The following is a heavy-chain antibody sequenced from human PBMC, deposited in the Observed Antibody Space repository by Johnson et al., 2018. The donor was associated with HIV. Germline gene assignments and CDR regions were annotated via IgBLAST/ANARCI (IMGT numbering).Heavy chain of an antibody. CDR1: GFAFSGHN. V-gene: IGHV3-20*04. CDR2: INWNGGST. D-gene: IGHD6-13*01. CDR3: ARDLYSNSRYQSDAFDV. J-gene: IGHJ3*01. Sequence: EVQLVESGGCSVKPGGSLRLSCASSGFAFSGHNMGWIRQAPGKGLEWVSGINWNGGSTGYADSVKGRFTISRDNTKNSLYLQMNSLRAEDTALYYCARDLYSNSRYQSDAFDVWGQGTMVTVSS.